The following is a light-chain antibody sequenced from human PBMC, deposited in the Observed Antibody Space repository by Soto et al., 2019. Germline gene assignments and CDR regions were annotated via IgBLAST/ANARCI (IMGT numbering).Light chain of an antibody. J-gene: IGKJ4*01. CDR3: QQRSNWPLLT. CDR1: QSVSSH. CDR2: DAS. Sequence: EIVLTQSPATLSLSPGERATLSCRASQSVSSHLAWYQQKPSQAPRLLIYDASNRATGIPARFSGSGSGTDFTLTISSLEPEDFAVYYCQQRSNWPLLTFGGGTKVEIK. V-gene: IGKV3-11*01.